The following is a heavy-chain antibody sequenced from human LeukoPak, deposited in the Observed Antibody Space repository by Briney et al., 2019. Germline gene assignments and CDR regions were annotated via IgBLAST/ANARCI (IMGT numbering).Heavy chain of an antibody. D-gene: IGHD6-13*01. CDR3: AREKQLGDLVY. V-gene: IGHV1-69*01. CDR2: IIPIFGTA. J-gene: IGHJ4*02. Sequence: ASVKVSCKASGGTFSSYAISWVRQAPGQGLEWMGGIIPIFGTANYAQKFQGRVTITADESTSTAYMELSSLRSEDTAVYHCAREKQLGDLVYWGQGTLVTVSS. CDR1: GGTFSSYA.